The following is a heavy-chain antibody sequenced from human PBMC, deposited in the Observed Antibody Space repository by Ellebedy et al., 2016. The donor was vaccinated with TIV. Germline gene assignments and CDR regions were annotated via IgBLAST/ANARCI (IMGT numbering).Heavy chain of an antibody. V-gene: IGHV4-34*01. CDR1: GGSFSGYY. CDR2: INHSGST. CDR3: ARAPTRVWYSGSYSTDY. Sequence: SETLSLTXAVYGGSFSGYYWSWIRQPPGKGLEWIGEINHSGSTNYNPSLKSRVTISVDTSKNQFSLKLSSVTAADAAVYYCARAPTRVWYSGSYSTDYWGQGTLVTVSS. D-gene: IGHD1-26*01. J-gene: IGHJ4*02.